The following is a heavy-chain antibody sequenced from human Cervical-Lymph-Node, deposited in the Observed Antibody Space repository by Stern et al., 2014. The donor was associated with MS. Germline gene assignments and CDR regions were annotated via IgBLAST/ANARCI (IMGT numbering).Heavy chain of an antibody. V-gene: IGHV4-31*03. D-gene: IGHD3-16*02. CDR2: IYCSGST. CDR1: GGSISSGGYY. Sequence: VQLVESGPGLVKPSQTLSLTCTVSGGSISSGGYYWSWIRQHPRKGLEWIGYIYCSGSTSYNPSLKSRVTISLDTSKSQFSLKLSSVTAADTAVYYCAKYRVFGGVIVVDYWGQGTLVTVSS. J-gene: IGHJ4*02. CDR3: AKYRVFGGVIVVDY.